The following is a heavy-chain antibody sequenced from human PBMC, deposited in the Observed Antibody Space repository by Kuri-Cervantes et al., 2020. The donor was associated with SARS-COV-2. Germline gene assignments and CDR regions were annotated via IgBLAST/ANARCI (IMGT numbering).Heavy chain of an antibody. CDR1: GGSISSSNW. D-gene: IGHD5-12*01. V-gene: IGHV4-4*02. CDR3: ARLPVATTSFDY. J-gene: IGHJ4*02. CDR2: IYHSGST. Sequence: SCAVSGGSISSSNWWSWVRQPPGKGLEWSGEIYHSGSTNYNPSLKSRVTISVDTSKNQFSLKLSSVTAADTAVYYCARLPVATTSFDYWGQGTLVTVSS.